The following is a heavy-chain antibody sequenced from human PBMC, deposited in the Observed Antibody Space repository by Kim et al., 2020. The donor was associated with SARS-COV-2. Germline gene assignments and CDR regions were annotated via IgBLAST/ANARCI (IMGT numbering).Heavy chain of an antibody. CDR1: GYSFTRQW. D-gene: IGHD2-2*01. J-gene: IGHJ4*01. V-gene: IGHV5-51*01. Sequence: GESLKISCKASGYSFTRQWIGWVRQMPGKGLEWMGIIYPFDSDVRYSPSFQGQVTISADTSISTAYLQWGSLKTSDSAMYYCARPAAGPYYFDSWGQGTLVTVSS. CDR3: ARPAAGPYYFDS. CDR2: IYPFDSDV.